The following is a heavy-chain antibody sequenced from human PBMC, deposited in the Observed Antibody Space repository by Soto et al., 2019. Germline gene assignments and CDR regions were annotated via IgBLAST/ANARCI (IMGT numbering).Heavy chain of an antibody. J-gene: IGHJ6*02. V-gene: IGHV1-69*01. CDR2: SIPIFGTA. CDR1: GGTFSSYA. CDR3: ARVLVVVPAAIGGSYYYYGMDV. Sequence: QVQLVQSGAEVKKPGSSVKVSCKASGGTFSSYAISWVRQAPGQGLEWMGGSIPIFGTANYAQKFQGRVTITADESTSTAYMELSSLRSEDTAVYYCARVLVVVPAAIGGSYYYYGMDVWGQGTTVTVSS. D-gene: IGHD2-2*01.